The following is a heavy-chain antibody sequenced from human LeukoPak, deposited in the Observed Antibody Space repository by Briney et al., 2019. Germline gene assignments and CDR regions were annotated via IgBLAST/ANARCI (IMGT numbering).Heavy chain of an antibody. CDR1: GGSISSYY. Sequence: KPSETLSLTCTVSGGSISSYYRNWIRQPPGKGLEWIGYIYYSGSTNHNPSLKSRVTISVDTSKNQFSLKLSSVTAADTAVYYCARRGYGDYWFDPWGQGTLVTVSS. CDR2: IYYSGST. CDR3: ARRGYGDYWFDP. J-gene: IGHJ5*02. V-gene: IGHV4-59*08. D-gene: IGHD4-17*01.